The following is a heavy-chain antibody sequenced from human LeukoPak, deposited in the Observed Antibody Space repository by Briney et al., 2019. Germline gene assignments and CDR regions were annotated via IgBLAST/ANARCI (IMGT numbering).Heavy chain of an antibody. J-gene: IGHJ5*02. CDR2: IKSKTHGETT. V-gene: IGHV3-15*01. Sequence: PGGSLRLSCAASGFTFSNAWMSWVRQAPGKGLEWVGRIKSKTHGETTDYAAPVKDRFTISRDDSKNALYLQMNSLKTEDTAVYYCTTDQGGYDYHWFDPWGQGTLVSVCS. CDR3: TTDQGGYDYHWFDP. D-gene: IGHD5-12*01. CDR1: GFTFSNAW.